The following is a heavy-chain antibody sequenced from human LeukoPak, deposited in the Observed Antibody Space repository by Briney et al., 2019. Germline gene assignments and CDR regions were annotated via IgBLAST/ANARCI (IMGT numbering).Heavy chain of an antibody. CDR3: ARAPAADIVVVVAATIGADYFDY. CDR1: GGSISSGGYY. CDR2: IYYSGST. J-gene: IGHJ4*02. V-gene: IGHV4-31*03. D-gene: IGHD2-15*01. Sequence: PSETLSLTCTVSGGSISSGGYYWSWIRQHPGKGLEWIGYIYYSGSTYYNPSLKSRVTISVDTSKNQFSLKLSSVTAADTAVYYCARAPAADIVVVVAATIGADYFDYWGQGTLVTVSS.